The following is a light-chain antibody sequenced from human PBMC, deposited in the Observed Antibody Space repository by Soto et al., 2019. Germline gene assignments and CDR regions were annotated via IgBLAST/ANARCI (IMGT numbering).Light chain of an antibody. J-gene: IGLJ1*01. CDR1: SSDVGAYDY. Sequence: QSVLTQPASVSASPGQSIAISCSGTSSDVGAYDYVSWYQHHPGKAPKLIIYEVTYRPPGVPNRFSASKSGNTASLTISGLQAEDEADYYCSSYTRSSTYVFGTGTKVTVL. V-gene: IGLV2-14*01. CDR3: SSYTRSSTYV. CDR2: EVT.